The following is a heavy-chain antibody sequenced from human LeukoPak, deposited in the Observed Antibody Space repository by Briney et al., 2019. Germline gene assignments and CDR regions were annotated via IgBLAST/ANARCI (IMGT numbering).Heavy chain of an antibody. J-gene: IGHJ4*02. Sequence: GGSLRLSCAASGFIFSSSAMSWVRQAPGKGLEWVATIRGSGERTYYTDSVRGRFTISRDNSKHTLYLQMNSLRAEDTAVYYCARSFGSGTYGFLDYWGRGTLVTVSS. D-gene: IGHD3-10*01. CDR3: ARSFGSGTYGFLDY. CDR1: GFIFSSSA. CDR2: IRGSGERT. V-gene: IGHV3-23*01.